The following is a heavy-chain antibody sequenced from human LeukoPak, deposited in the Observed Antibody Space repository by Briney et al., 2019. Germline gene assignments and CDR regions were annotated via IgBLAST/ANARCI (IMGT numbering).Heavy chain of an antibody. Sequence: GASVKVSCTASGYTFTVYYMHWVRQAPGQGLEWMGWINPNSGGTNYAQKFQGRVTMTRDTSISTAYMELSRLRSDDTAVYYCERVGQAGALGSDAFDIWGQGTMVTVSS. CDR3: ERVGQAGALGSDAFDI. V-gene: IGHV1-2*02. J-gene: IGHJ3*02. CDR2: INPNSGGT. CDR1: GYTFTVYY. D-gene: IGHD1-26*01.